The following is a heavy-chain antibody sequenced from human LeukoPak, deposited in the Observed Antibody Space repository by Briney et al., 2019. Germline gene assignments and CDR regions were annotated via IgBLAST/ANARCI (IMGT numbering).Heavy chain of an antibody. CDR2: ISGSGGST. D-gene: IGHD5-12*01. CDR3: AREGRVSGYDFDC. Sequence: PGGSLRLSCAASGFIFSSYAMSWVRQAPGKGLEWVSAISGSGGSTYYADSVKGRFTISRDNAKNTLYLQMNSLRVEDTAVYYCAREGRVSGYDFDCWGQGTLVTVSS. J-gene: IGHJ4*02. V-gene: IGHV3-23*01. CDR1: GFIFSSYA.